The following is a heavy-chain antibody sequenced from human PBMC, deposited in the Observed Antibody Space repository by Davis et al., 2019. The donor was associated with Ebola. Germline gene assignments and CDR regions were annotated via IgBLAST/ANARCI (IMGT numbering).Heavy chain of an antibody. D-gene: IGHD6-6*01. Sequence: ASVKVSCKASGYTFTSYDINWVRQATGQGLEWMGWMNPNSGNTGYAQKFQGRVTMTRNTSISTAYMELSSLRSENTAVYYCAVDSSSSFYYYGMDVWGQGTTVTVSS. CDR1: GYTFTSYD. V-gene: IGHV1-8*01. CDR3: AVDSSSSFYYYGMDV. CDR2: MNPNSGNT. J-gene: IGHJ6*02.